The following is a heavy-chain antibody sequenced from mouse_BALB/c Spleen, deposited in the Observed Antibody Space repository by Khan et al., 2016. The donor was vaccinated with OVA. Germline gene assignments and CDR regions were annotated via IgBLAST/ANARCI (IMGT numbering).Heavy chain of an antibody. D-gene: IGHD1-1*01. CDR2: ISYSGTT. CDR1: GYSITSDYA. J-gene: IGHJ2*01. CDR3: ARVYGGDFDY. V-gene: IGHV3-2*02. Sequence: EVQLQESGPGLVKPSQSLSLTCTVTGYSITSDYAWNWIRQFPGNKLEWMGYISYSGTTKYNPSLKSRIFITRDSSKNQFFLQLKSVTIEDTATYYCARVYGGDFDYWGQGTTLTVSS.